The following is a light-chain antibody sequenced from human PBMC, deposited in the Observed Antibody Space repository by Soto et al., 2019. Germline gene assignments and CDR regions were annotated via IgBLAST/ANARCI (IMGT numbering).Light chain of an antibody. J-gene: IGLJ1*01. CDR2: DVG. Sequence: QSVLTQPASVSGSPGQSVTISCTGTSSDVGGYNYVSWYQQHPGKAPKLMIYDVGKRPSGVPDRFSGSKSGNTASLTISGLQAEDEADYYCCSYAGSSYVFGTGTKVTVL. V-gene: IGLV2-11*01. CDR1: SSDVGGYNY. CDR3: CSYAGSSYV.